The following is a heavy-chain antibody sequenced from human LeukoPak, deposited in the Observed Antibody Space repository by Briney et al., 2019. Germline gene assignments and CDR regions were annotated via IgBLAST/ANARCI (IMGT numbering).Heavy chain of an antibody. CDR3: AKDRGSGWP. Sequence: GGSLRLSCAASGFTFSSYALSWVRQAPGKGLEWVSGISGNGAGTYYSDSMKGRFTISRDNSKYTLYLQMNSLRVEDTAIYYCAKDRGSGWPWGQGALVTVSS. CDR2: ISGNGAGT. V-gene: IGHV3-23*01. CDR1: GFTFSSYA. D-gene: IGHD6-19*01. J-gene: IGHJ4*02.